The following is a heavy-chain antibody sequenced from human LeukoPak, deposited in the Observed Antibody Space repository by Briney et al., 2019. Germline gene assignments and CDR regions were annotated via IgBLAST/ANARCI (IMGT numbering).Heavy chain of an antibody. V-gene: IGHV4-59*12. CDR2: IYYSGST. Sequence: PSETLSLTCTVSGGSISSYYWSWIRQPPGKGLEWIGYIYYSGSTYYNPSLKSRVTISVDTSKNQFSLKLSSVTAADTAVYYCARDTRYGSGGDWGQGTLVTVSS. CDR3: ARDTRYGSGGD. D-gene: IGHD3-10*01. J-gene: IGHJ4*02. CDR1: GGSISSYY.